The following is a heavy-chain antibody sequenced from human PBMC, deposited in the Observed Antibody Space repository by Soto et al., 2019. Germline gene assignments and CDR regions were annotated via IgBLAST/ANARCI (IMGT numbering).Heavy chain of an antibody. Sequence: GGSLRLSCAASGFTFSSYWMHWVRQAPGKGLEWVANINKDGSRKNYVDSVKGRFTISRDNAKNTLYLQMNSLRAEDTAVYYCARGFWFGKTFDYWGQGTLVTVSS. J-gene: IGHJ4*02. CDR3: ARGFWFGKTFDY. CDR1: GFTFSSYW. CDR2: INKDGSRK. V-gene: IGHV3-7*01. D-gene: IGHD3-10*01.